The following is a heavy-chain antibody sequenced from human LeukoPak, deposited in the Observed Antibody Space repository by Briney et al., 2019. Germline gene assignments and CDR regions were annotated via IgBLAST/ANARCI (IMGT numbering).Heavy chain of an antibody. CDR2: ISYDGSNK. J-gene: IGHJ4*02. D-gene: IGHD5-12*01. V-gene: IGHV3-30*04. Sequence: PGGSLRLSCAASGFIFSSYAMHWVRQAPGKGLEWVAIISYDGSNKYYADSVKGRFTISRDESKNTVYLQMNSPRPEDTAVYYCARSSWEDIVATITFEYWGQGILVTVSS. CDR1: GFIFSSYA. CDR3: ARSSWEDIVATITFEY.